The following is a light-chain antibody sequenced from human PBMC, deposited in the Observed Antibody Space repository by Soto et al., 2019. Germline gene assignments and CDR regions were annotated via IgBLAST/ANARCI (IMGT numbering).Light chain of an antibody. CDR2: SAS. Sequence: SRETQSPSTVSASVGDRVTLTCQTRKDISSSVAWYQQKPGKAPNRLIFSASALHRGVPLRFSGSGSGTAFTLTVSSLQPEDFAIYYCQQADSFPWTFGQGTKVDIK. J-gene: IGKJ1*01. V-gene: IGKV1D-12*01. CDR3: QQADSFPWT. CDR1: KDISSS.